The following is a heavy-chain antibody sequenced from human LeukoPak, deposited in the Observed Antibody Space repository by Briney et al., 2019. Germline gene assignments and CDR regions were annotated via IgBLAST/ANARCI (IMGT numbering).Heavy chain of an antibody. CDR1: GFTFSSYV. Sequence: GGSLRLFCAASGFTFSSYVMSWLRQAPGKGLEWVSANGGSCGSTYYAISGKDWFTIFKDKSKNSLYLQMNSLRAENTALSYFAKDFNGSWSDWGQGTLVTVSS. CDR2: NGGSCGST. V-gene: IGHV3-23*01. D-gene: IGHD3-10*01. CDR3: AKDFNGSWSD. J-gene: IGHJ4*02.